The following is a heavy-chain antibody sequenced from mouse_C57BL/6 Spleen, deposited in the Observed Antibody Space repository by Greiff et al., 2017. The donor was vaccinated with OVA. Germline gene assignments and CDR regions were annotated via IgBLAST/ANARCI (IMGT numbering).Heavy chain of an antibody. CDR1: GYAFSSSW. Sequence: QVQLQQSGPELVKPGASVTISCKASGYAFSSSWMNWVKQRPGKGLEWIGRIYTGDGDPNYNGKFKGNAKLTADKSSSTAYMQLSSLASEDSAVYFCARSSDGSSYWYFDVWGTGTTVTVSS. J-gene: IGHJ1*03. V-gene: IGHV1-82*01. CDR3: ARSSDGSSYWYFDV. CDR2: IYTGDGDP. D-gene: IGHD1-1*01.